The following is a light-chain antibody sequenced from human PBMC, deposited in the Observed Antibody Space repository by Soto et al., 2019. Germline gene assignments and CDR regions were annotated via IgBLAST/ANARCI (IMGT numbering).Light chain of an antibody. CDR1: SSNIGNNF. J-gene: IGLJ2*01. V-gene: IGLV1-51*01. CDR2: DND. Sequence: QSVLTQSPSVSAAPGQKVTISCSGNSSNIGNNFVSWYQRLPGTAPKLLIYDNDKRPSGIPDRFSGSKSGTSATLGITGLQTGDEANYYCGTWDSSLSAVVFGGGTKLTVL. CDR3: GTWDSSLSAVV.